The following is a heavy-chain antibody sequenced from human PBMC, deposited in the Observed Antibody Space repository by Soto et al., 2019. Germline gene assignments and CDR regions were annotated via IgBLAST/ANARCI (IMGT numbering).Heavy chain of an antibody. Sequence: QVQLQESGPGLVKPSQTLSLTCTVSGGSISSGGYYWSWIRQHPGKGLEWIGYIYYSGSTSYNPSLKSRVTISVDTSKNQFTLKLSSVTAAATAVYYCARGSIFGVVPNWFDPWGQGTLVTVSS. CDR3: ARGSIFGVVPNWFDP. V-gene: IGHV4-31*03. J-gene: IGHJ5*02. D-gene: IGHD3-3*01. CDR1: GGSISSGGYY. CDR2: IYYSGST.